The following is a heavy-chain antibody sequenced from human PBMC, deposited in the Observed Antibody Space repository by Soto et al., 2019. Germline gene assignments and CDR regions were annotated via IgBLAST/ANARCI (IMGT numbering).Heavy chain of an antibody. D-gene: IGHD1-26*01. CDR3: TTDSRTTLPEIRFDY. Sequence: GGSLRLSCAASGFPFNNAWINWVRQVPGKGLEWVGRVKSKADGGSGDYAAPVKGRFVVSRDESKDIVYLQMNSLKIEDTGVYYCTTDSRTTLPEIRFDYWGHGTQVTVSS. J-gene: IGHJ4*01. CDR2: VKSKADGGSG. CDR1: GFPFNNAW. V-gene: IGHV3-15*07.